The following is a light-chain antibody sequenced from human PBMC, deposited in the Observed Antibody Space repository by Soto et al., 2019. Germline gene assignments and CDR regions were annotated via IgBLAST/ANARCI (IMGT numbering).Light chain of an antibody. CDR3: CSYAGTTTHVV. CDR1: SGDVGSYNL. J-gene: IGLJ2*01. Sequence: QSALTQPASVSGSPGQSITISCTGTSGDVGSYNLVSWYQQLPGKAPKFIIYAVSKRPSGVSNRFSGSKSGNTASLTISGLQAEDEAHYYCCSYAGTTTHVVFGGGTQLTVL. CDR2: AVS. V-gene: IGLV2-23*02.